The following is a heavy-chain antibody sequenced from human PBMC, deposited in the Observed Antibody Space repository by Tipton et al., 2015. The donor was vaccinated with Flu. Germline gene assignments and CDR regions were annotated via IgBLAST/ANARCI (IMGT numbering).Heavy chain of an antibody. V-gene: IGHV3-30*18. CDR2: ISYDGSNK. CDR3: AKDLSRGYRLDDAFDI. J-gene: IGHJ3*02. CDR1: GFTFSYYA. D-gene: IGHD3-22*01. Sequence: SLRLSCVAPGFTFSYYAMHWVRQTPGKGLEWVAVISYDGSNKYYADSVKGRFTISRDNSKNTLYLQMNSLRAEDTAVYCCAKDLSRGYRLDDAFDIWGQGTMVTVSA.